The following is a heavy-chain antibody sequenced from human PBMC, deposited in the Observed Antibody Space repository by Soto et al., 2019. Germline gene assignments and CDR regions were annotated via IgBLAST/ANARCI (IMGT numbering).Heavy chain of an antibody. V-gene: IGHV3-7*04. D-gene: IGHD6-25*01. Sequence: EVQLVESGGGLVQPGGSLRLSCGASGFTFSTYWMTWVRQAPGKGLEWVANINQGGSEKYYVDSVRGRFTISRDNAKNSLHLQMNSLRAEDTAVYYCARDLVSGQVGYFQHWGQGTLITVSS. CDR3: ARDLVSGQVGYFQH. J-gene: IGHJ1*01. CDR1: GFTFSTYW. CDR2: INQGGSEK.